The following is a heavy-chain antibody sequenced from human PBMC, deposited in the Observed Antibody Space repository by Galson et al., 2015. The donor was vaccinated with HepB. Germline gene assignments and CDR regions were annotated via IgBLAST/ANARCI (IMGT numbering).Heavy chain of an antibody. J-gene: IGHJ4*02. Sequence: SVKVSCKASGGTFSSYAISWVRQAPGQGLEWMGGIIPIFGTANYAQKFQGRVTITADESTSTAYMELSSLRSDDTAVYYCARGVHYYDSSGYYAYWGQGTLVTVSS. D-gene: IGHD3-22*01. CDR1: GGTFSSYA. V-gene: IGHV1-69*13. CDR3: ARGVHYYDSSGYYAY. CDR2: IIPIFGTA.